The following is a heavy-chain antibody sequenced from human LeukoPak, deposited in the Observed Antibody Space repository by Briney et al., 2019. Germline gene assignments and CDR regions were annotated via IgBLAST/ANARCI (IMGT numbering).Heavy chain of an antibody. V-gene: IGHV1-3*01. CDR1: GYTFTSYA. J-gene: IGHJ4*02. CDR2: INAGNGNT. CDR3: ARVTRTPLIAAAFFDY. D-gene: IGHD6-13*01. Sequence: ASVKVSCKASGYTFTSYAMHWVRQAPGQRLEWMGWINAGNGNTKYSQKFQGRVTITRDTSASTAYMELSSLRSDDTAVYYCARVTRTPLIAAAFFDYWGQGTLVTVSS.